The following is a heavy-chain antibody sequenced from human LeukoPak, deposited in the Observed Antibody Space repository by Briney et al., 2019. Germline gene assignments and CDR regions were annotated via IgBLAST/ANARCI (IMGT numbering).Heavy chain of an antibody. J-gene: IGHJ4*02. D-gene: IGHD1-7*01. CDR2: ISSSSSHT. CDR3: ARGGWGTAIDY. CDR1: GFTLSDYY. V-gene: IGHV3-11*05. Sequence: SGGSLRLSCAASGFTLSDYYMTWIRQAPGKGPEWVSYISSSSSHTNYAGSVKGRFTISRDNAKNSLYLQVNSLRAEDTAVYYCARGGWGTAIDYWAQGALVTVSS.